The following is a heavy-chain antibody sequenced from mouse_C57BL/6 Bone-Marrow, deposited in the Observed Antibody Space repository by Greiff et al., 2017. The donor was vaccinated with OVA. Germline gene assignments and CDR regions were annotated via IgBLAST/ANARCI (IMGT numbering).Heavy chain of an antibody. D-gene: IGHD1-1*01. CDR1: GYTFTDYY. V-gene: IGHV1-76*01. Sequence: QVQLQQSGAELVRPGASVKLSCKASGYTFTDYYINWVKQRPGQGLEWIARIYPGSGNTYYNEKFKGKATLTAEKSSSTAYMQLSSLTSEDSAVYFCAEGTVVATGYFDYWGQGTTLTVSS. J-gene: IGHJ2*01. CDR3: AEGTVVATGYFDY. CDR2: IYPGSGNT.